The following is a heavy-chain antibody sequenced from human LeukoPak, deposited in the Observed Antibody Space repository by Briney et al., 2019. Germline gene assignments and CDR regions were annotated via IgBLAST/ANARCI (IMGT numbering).Heavy chain of an antibody. CDR3: ARGRSTYYDILTGCLFDY. D-gene: IGHD3-9*01. V-gene: IGHV4-34*01. CDR1: GGSFSGYY. CDR2: INHSGST. Sequence: PETLSLTCAVYGGSFSGYYWSWIRQPPGKGLEWIGEINHSGSTNYNPSLKSRVTISVDTSKNQFSLKLSSVTAADTAVYYCARGRSTYYDILTGCLFDYWGQGTLVTVSS. J-gene: IGHJ4*02.